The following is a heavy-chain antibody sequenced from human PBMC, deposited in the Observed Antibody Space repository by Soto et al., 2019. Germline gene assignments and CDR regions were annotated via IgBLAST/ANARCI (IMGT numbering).Heavy chain of an antibody. J-gene: IGHJ3*01. V-gene: IGHV1-69*02. Sequence: QVHLEQSGAEVKKPGSSVKVSCKAAGGTFSTYTLIWVRQAPGQGLEWMGRIIPMLTVTNSAQKFQGRVTLTADKSTSTAFMELTSLTSVDTAVYYCSIGSWSAETFDVWGQGTMFTVSS. CDR2: IIPMLTVT. CDR1: GGTFSTYT. CDR3: SIGSWSAETFDV. D-gene: IGHD2-2*01.